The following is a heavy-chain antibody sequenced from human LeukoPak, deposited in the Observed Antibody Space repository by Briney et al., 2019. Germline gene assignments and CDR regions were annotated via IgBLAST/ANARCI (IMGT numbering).Heavy chain of an antibody. CDR1: GGSISSSSYY. V-gene: IGHV4-39*01. J-gene: IGHJ5*02. Sequence: PSETLSLTCTVSGGSISSSSYYWGWIRQPPGKGLEWIGSIYYSGSTYYNPSLKSRVTISVDTSKNQFSLKLSSVTAADTAVYYCARPDYDYLGFDPWGQGTLVTVSS. D-gene: IGHD3-22*01. CDR2: IYYSGST. CDR3: ARPDYDYLGFDP.